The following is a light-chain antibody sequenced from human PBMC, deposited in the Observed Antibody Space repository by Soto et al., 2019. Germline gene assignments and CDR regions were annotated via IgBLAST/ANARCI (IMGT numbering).Light chain of an antibody. CDR1: QSITTW. Sequence: MTDSASSVSGDEIDSVTVTCRASQSITTWLAWYQQRPGKAPKLLIYAASSLQSGVPSRFSGSGSGTDFTLTISILQPEEVAMHYCQQGYSTPLISFCEGTRLEIK. CDR3: QQGYSTPLIS. CDR2: AAS. J-gene: IGKJ5*01. V-gene: IGKV1-39*01.